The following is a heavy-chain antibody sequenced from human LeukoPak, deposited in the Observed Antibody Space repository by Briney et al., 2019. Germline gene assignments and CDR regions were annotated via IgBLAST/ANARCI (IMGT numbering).Heavy chain of an antibody. CDR2: INHSGST. J-gene: IGHJ3*02. CDR1: GGSFSGYY. CDR3: ARAGDAFDI. V-gene: IGHV4-34*01. Sequence: SETLSLTCAVYGGSFSGYYWSWIRQPPGKGLEWIGEINHSGSTNYNPSLKSRVTISVDTSKNQFSLKLSSVTAADTAVYYCARAGDAFDIWGQGAMVTVSS.